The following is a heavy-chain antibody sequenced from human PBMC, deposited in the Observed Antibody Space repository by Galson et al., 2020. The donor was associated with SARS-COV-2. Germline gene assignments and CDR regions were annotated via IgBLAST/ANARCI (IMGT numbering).Heavy chain of an antibody. Sequence: SETLSLTCTVSGGSISSYYWSWIRQPPGKGLEWIGYIYYSGSTNYNPSLKSRVTISVDTSKNQFSLKLSSVTAADTAMYYCARIWYSSSWYEGDDAFDIWGQGTMVTVSS. CDR3: ARIWYSSSWYEGDDAFDI. CDR2: IYYSGST. J-gene: IGHJ3*02. V-gene: IGHV4-59*08. CDR1: GGSISSYY. D-gene: IGHD6-13*01.